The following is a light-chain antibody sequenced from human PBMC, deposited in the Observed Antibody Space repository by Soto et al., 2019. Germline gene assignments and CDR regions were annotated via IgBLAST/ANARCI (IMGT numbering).Light chain of an antibody. CDR2: EVS. Sequence: QSALTQPASVSGSPGQSITISCTGSSSDIGDYDYVSWYQQHPGKAPKVLICEVSNRPSGVSNRFSGSKSGNTASLTISGLQAEDEADYYCNSYATGNTRVFGTGTKVTVL. CDR1: SSDIGDYDY. V-gene: IGLV2-14*01. J-gene: IGLJ1*01. CDR3: NSYATGNTRV.